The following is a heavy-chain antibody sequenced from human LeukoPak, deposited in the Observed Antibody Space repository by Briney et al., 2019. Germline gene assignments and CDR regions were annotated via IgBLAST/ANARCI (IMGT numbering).Heavy chain of an antibody. J-gene: IGHJ4*02. CDR3: ARVQTDSSGDYYGFDY. Sequence: GGSLRLSCAASGLTFSSYGMHWVRQAPGKGLEWVSSITSGGTYIYYADSVKGRFTISRDNAKNSLYLQMNSLRAEDTAVYYCARVQTDSSGDYYGFDYWGQGTLVTVSS. D-gene: IGHD3-22*01. V-gene: IGHV3-21*01. CDR1: GLTFSSYG. CDR2: ITSGGTYI.